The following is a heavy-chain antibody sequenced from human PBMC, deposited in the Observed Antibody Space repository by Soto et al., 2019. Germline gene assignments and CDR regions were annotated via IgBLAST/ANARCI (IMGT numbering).Heavy chain of an antibody. J-gene: IGHJ6*02. Sequence: PSETLSRSCAGVGHSPSGQSWHRLCQSPGKGLEWIGEIDQSGGTNYNPSLKSRAIISDDTSKNQFSLTLTSVTAADTAVYYCAREDSYGWSGESLDVWGQGTTVS. V-gene: IGHV4-34*01. CDR3: AREDSYGWSGESLDV. CDR2: IDQSGGT. D-gene: IGHD6-19*01. CDR1: GHSPSGQS.